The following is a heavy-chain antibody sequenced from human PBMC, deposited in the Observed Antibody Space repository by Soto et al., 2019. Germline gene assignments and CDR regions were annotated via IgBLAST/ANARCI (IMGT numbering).Heavy chain of an antibody. J-gene: IGHJ6*03. D-gene: IGHD3-16*01. V-gene: IGHV2-5*02. CDR3: AHRLSLSTTWNYGYMDV. CDR1: GFSLSTGGVG. CDR2: IYWDDDK. Sequence: QITLKESGPTLVNPTQTLTLTCTFSGFSLSTGGVGVGWIRQPPGKALEWLALIYWDDDKRYSPSLKSRLSVTKDTSKNQVVRTMADVAPVDTATYYCAHRLSLSTTWNYGYMDVWGEGTTVTVSS.